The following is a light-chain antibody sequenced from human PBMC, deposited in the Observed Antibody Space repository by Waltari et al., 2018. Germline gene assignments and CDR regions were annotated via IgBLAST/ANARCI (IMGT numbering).Light chain of an antibody. V-gene: IGLV2-23*01. Sequence: QSALTQPASVSGSPGQSITISFTGPSSAIGSYHRVSWYPQHPGKAPKLMIYEGSKRPSGVSNRFSGSKSGNTASLTISGLQAEDEADYYCCSYAGSSTYVFGTGTKVTVL. J-gene: IGLJ1*01. CDR3: CSYAGSSTYV. CDR2: EGS. CDR1: SSAIGSYHR.